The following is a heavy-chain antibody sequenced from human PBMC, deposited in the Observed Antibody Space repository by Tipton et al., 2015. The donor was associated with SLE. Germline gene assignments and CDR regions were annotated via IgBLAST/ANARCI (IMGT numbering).Heavy chain of an antibody. V-gene: IGHV1-18*01. Sequence: QLVQSGPEVKKPGASVKVSCKASGHTFTSYGISWVRQAPGQGLAWMGWISAYNGNTNYAQKLQGSVTMTTDTSTSTAYMGLRSLRSDDTAVYYCARENTAMDALCDYCGQGTLVTVSS. CDR1: GHTFTSYG. D-gene: IGHD5-18*01. CDR2: ISAYNGNT. CDR3: ARENTAMDALCDY. J-gene: IGHJ4*02.